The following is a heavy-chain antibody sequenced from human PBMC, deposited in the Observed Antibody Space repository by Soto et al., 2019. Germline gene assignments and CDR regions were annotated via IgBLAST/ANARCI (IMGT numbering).Heavy chain of an antibody. Sequence: QVQLVQSGAELKKPGSSVRVSCKISGDSFSSYAISWVRQAPGEGLEWVGGIIPIFETANYAQNFQGRVTNTAVESTTTAYMEVTRLRPEDTALFFCAASDSSSWQHDFWGQGTLITVSS. V-gene: IGHV1-69*01. CDR3: AASDSSSWQHDF. CDR2: IIPIFETA. D-gene: IGHD6-13*01. CDR1: GDSFSSYA. J-gene: IGHJ4*02.